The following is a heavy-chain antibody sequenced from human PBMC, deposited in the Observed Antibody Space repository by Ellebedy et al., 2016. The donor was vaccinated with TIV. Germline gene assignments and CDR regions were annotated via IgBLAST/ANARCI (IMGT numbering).Heavy chain of an antibody. J-gene: IGHJ4*02. Sequence: AASVKVSCKASGYTFTSYGISWVRQAPGQGLEWMGWISAYNGNTNYAQKLQGRVTMTTDTSTSTAYMELRSLRSDDTALYYCARLKGSSWYVETRGGYYFDYWGQGTLVTVSS. CDR1: GYTFTSYG. D-gene: IGHD6-13*01. CDR2: ISAYNGNT. CDR3: ARLKGSSWYVETRGGYYFDY. V-gene: IGHV1-18*04.